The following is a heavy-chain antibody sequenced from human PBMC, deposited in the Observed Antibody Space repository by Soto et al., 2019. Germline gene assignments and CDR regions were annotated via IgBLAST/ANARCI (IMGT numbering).Heavy chain of an antibody. J-gene: IGHJ4*02. D-gene: IGHD3-9*01. CDR2: IYYSGNA. V-gene: IGHV4-61*08. Sequence: SETLSLTCTVSGGSIRSAGNYWSWIRQHPAKGQEWIGYIYYSGNANNKPSLKSRVTISVDTSKDQISLKLSSATASNTAVYYCARLDCVSPTCHFDFWGQGAQVTVSS. CDR1: GGSIRSAGNY. CDR3: ARLDCVSPTCHFDF.